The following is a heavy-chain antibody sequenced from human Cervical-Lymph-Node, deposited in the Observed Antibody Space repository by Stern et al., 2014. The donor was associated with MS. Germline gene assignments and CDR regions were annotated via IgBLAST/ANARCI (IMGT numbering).Heavy chain of an antibody. V-gene: IGHV1-69*11. D-gene: IGHD2-15*01. CDR2: IIPILDTT. CDR3: AREKSDCSGGSCFSSLDY. Sequence: QVQLVQSAAEVKKPGSSVQVSCRSSGGTFSTHAISWVRHAPGQGLERLGRIIPILDTTDYAQRFHGSLTIDADESTDTAYMELRSLTPDDTSVYYCAREKSDCSGGSCFSSLDYWGQGTLVTVSS. J-gene: IGHJ4*02. CDR1: GGTFSTHA.